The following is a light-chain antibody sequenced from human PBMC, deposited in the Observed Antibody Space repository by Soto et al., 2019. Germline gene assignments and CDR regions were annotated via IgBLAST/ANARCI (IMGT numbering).Light chain of an antibody. Sequence: EIVLTQSPGIMSLSRVERATLSCSASQNIGYSYIAWDQHKPGQAPSLLIYGVSSRATDIPDRFSGSGSGTDFTLTISRLEPADFAVYFCHHYGTSPTFGQGTRLEIK. CDR2: GVS. CDR3: HHYGTSPT. CDR1: QNIGYSY. J-gene: IGKJ5*01. V-gene: IGKV3-20*01.